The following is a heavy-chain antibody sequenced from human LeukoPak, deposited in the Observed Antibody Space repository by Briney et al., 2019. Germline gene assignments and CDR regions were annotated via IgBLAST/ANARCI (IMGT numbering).Heavy chain of an antibody. V-gene: IGHV3-33*01. CDR3: ARDQRVAYSSSWYGGAFDI. J-gene: IGHJ3*02. D-gene: IGHD6-13*01. Sequence: GGSLRLSCAASGFTFSSYGMHWVDQAPGKGLEWAAVIWYDGSNKYYADSVKGRFTISRDNSKNTLYLQMNSLRAEDTAVYYCARDQRVAYSSSWYGGAFDIWGQGTMVTVSS. CDR1: GFTFSSYG. CDR2: IWYDGSNK.